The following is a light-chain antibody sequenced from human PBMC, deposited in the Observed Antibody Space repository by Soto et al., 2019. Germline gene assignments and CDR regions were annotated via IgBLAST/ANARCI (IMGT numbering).Light chain of an antibody. CDR3: QQYGSSPWT. V-gene: IGKV3-20*01. CDR2: GVS. CDR1: QSVAGN. J-gene: IGKJ1*01. Sequence: IGQTQSPATLSVSPGKPATLSCRASQSVAGNLAWYQQKPGLPPRLLIYGVSTRATGGPARFSGSGSGTDFTLTISRLEPEDFAVYYCQQYGSSPWTFGQGTKVDNK.